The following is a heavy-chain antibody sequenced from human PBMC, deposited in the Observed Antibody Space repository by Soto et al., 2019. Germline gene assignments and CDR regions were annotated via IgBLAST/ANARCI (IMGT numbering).Heavy chain of an antibody. CDR2: ISIDENTT. Sequence: GGSFRLRRGAAGVKCGNFGVRWVRQTPGRGMELVTGISIDENTTQDSVRGRFAIARDNSKNTLYLQLTSLRAEDTAIYYCARGVRGVLDHWGQGTLVTVSS. J-gene: IGHJ4*02. V-gene: IGHV3-33*01. CDR1: GVKCGNFG. CDR3: ARGVRGVLDH. D-gene: IGHD5-12*01.